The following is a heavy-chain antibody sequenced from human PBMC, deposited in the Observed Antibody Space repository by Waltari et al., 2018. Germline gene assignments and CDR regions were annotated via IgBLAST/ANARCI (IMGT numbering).Heavy chain of an antibody. J-gene: IGHJ4*02. CDR2: IRYDGSKK. D-gene: IGHD3-10*01. V-gene: IGHV3-30*02. Sequence: QVQLVESGGGVVQPGGSLRLSCAASGFTFSSYGMHWVRQAPGKGLEWVAFIRYDGSKKYYADSVKGRFTISRDNSKNTLYLQMNSLRAEDTAVYYCAVQDLRSPMVQGVTGGYFDYWGQGTLVTVSS. CDR1: GFTFSSYG. CDR3: AVQDLRSPMVQGVTGGYFDY.